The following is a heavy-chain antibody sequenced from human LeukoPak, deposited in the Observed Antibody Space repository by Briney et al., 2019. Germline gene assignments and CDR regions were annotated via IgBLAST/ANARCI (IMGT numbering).Heavy chain of an antibody. V-gene: IGHV4-34*01. J-gene: IGHJ4*02. CDR1: GGSLSDYY. CDR3: ARGSRRPLARSDFWSGYVY. CDR2: VTHSRSY. D-gene: IGHD3-3*01. Sequence: SEPLSLTCAVYGGSLSDYYWSWIRPPPPKGLEWVGEVTHSRSYNYYPTLKSRVTISVVTSMIQLSLNLSSVAAADAAVYYCARGSRRPLARSDFWSGYVYWGQGTLVTVSS.